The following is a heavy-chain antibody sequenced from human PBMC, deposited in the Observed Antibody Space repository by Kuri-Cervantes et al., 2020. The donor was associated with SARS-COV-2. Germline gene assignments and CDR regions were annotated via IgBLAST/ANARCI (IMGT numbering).Heavy chain of an antibody. CDR2: IKSKTDGGTT. Sequence: GGSLRLSCAASGVTFSNAGMSWVRQAPGKGLEWVGRIKSKTDGGTTDYAAPVKGRFTISRDDSKNTLYLQMNSLKTEDTAVYYCTTDLPNPTYPRYYYYYYGMDVWGQGTTVTVSS. V-gene: IGHV3-15*01. CDR3: TTDLPNPTYPRYYYYYYGMDV. CDR1: GVTFSNAG. D-gene: IGHD2-2*02. J-gene: IGHJ6*02.